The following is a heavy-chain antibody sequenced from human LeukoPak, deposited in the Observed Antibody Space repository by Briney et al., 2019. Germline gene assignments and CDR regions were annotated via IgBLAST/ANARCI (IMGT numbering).Heavy chain of an antibody. Sequence: ASVKVSCKASGGTFSSYAISWVRQAPGQGLEWMGRIIPILGIANYAQKFQGRVTITADKSTSTAYMELSSLRSEDTAVYYCATYSYDSSCYYRGVFDYWGQGTLVTVSS. CDR3: ATYSYDSSCYYRGVFDY. D-gene: IGHD3-22*01. CDR2: IIPILGIA. J-gene: IGHJ4*02. CDR1: GGTFSSYA. V-gene: IGHV1-69*04.